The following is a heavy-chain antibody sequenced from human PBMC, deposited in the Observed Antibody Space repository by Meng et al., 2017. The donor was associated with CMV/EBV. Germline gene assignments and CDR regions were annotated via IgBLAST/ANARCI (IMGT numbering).Heavy chain of an antibody. J-gene: IGHJ4*02. CDR2: IYYSGST. CDR1: GGSISSSRYY. Sequence: RQAAGPGPGLVKPSQTLSRACTAAGGSISSSRYYWGWIRQPPGKGLEWIGNIYYSGSTYYNPSLKSRVTISVDTSKNQFSLKLSSVTAADTAVYYCASLAGDYWGQGTLVTVSS. CDR3: ASLAGDY. V-gene: IGHV4-39*07. D-gene: IGHD3-10*01.